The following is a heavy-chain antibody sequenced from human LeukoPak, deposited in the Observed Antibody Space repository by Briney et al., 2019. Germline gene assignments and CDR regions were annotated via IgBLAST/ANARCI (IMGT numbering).Heavy chain of an antibody. J-gene: IGHJ6*03. CDR1: GFTVSSNY. D-gene: IGHD3-3*01. CDR2: IYYSGTT. V-gene: IGHV4-59*08. CDR3: ARQISDYYYYYIDV. Sequence: GSLRLSCAASGFTVSSNYMSWIRQPPGKGLEWIGTIYYSGTTYYNPSLESRATISVDASKNQFYLMLNSVTAADTAVYYCARQISDYYYYYIDVWGKGTTVTVSS.